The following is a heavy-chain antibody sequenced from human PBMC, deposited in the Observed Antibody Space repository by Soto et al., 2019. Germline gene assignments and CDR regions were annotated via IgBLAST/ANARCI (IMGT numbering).Heavy chain of an antibody. CDR1: GGSISSGGYS. CDR2: IYHSGST. D-gene: IGHD2-21*02. Sequence: PSETLSLTCAVSGGSISSGGYSWSWIRQPPGKVLEWIGYIYHSGSTYYNPSLKSRVTISVDRSKNQFSLKLSSVTAADTAVYYCARVGSNCGGDCYSGYFDYWGQGTLVTVSS. V-gene: IGHV4-30-2*01. CDR3: ARVGSNCGGDCYSGYFDY. J-gene: IGHJ4*02.